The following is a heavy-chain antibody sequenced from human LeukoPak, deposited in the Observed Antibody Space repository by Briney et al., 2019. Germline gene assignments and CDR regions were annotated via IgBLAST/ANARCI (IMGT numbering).Heavy chain of an antibody. CDR2: INHSGST. CDR1: GGSFSGYY. D-gene: IGHD3-10*01. J-gene: IGHJ4*02. CDR3: ARSSDLRRELMEPRPEDGSGSPYDY. V-gene: IGHV4-34*01. Sequence: PSETLSLTCAVYGGSFSGYYWSWIRQPPGKGLEWIGEINHSGSTNYNPSLKSRVTISVDTSKNQFSLKLSSVTAADTAVYYCARSSDLRRELMEPRPEDGSGSPYDYWGQGTLVTVSS.